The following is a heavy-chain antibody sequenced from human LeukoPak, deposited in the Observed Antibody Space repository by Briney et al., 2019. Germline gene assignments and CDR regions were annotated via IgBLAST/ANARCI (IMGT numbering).Heavy chain of an antibody. V-gene: IGHV4-34*01. CDR1: GGSFSGYY. Sequence: SETLSLTCAVYGGSFSGYYWSWIRQPPGKGLEWIGEINHSGSTNYNPSLKSRVTISVDTSKNQFSLKLSSVTAADTAFYYCARDREDYGGNSCLDYWGQGTLVTVSS. J-gene: IGHJ4*02. D-gene: IGHD4-23*01. CDR3: ARDREDYGGNSCLDY. CDR2: INHSGST.